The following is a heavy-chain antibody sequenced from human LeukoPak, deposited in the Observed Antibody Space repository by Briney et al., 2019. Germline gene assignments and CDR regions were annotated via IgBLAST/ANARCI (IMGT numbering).Heavy chain of an antibody. V-gene: IGHV5-51*01. CDR2: IYPGGSDT. CDR3: ARHQGATPGTFDY. J-gene: IGHJ4*02. D-gene: IGHD1-26*01. CDR1: GYSFTSYW. Sequence: GESLKISCKGSGYSFTSYWIGWVRQMPGKGLEWMGIIYPGGSDTRYSPSFQGQVTISADKSISTAYLQRSSLRASDTAMYYCARHQGATPGTFDYWGQGTLVTVSS.